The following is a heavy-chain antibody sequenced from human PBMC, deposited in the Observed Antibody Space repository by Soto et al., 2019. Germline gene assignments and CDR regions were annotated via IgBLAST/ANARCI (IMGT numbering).Heavy chain of an antibody. CDR1: GFRFDDYA. D-gene: IGHD4-17*01. Sequence: GGSLRLSCAASGFRFDDYAMHWVRQAPGKGLEWVSGISWSSGSIGYAASVKGRFTISRDNDGNSLFLQMNGLRSDDTALYYCARTTVTTGFYYGMDVWGQGTTVTVSS. CDR3: ARTTVTTGFYYGMDV. V-gene: IGHV3-9*01. J-gene: IGHJ6*02. CDR2: ISWSSGSI.